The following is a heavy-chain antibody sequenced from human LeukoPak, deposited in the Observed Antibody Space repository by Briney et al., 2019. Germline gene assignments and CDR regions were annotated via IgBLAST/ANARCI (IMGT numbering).Heavy chain of an antibody. CDR2: INHSGST. D-gene: IGHD5-18*01. Sequence: PSETLSLTCAVYGGSFSGYYWSWIRQPPGKGLEWIGEINHSGSTNCNPSLKSRVTISVDTSKNQFSLKLSSVTAADTAVYYCARGLTAMVSRGMDVWGKGTTVTVSS. CDR3: ARGLTAMVSRGMDV. CDR1: GGSFSGYY. V-gene: IGHV4-34*01. J-gene: IGHJ6*04.